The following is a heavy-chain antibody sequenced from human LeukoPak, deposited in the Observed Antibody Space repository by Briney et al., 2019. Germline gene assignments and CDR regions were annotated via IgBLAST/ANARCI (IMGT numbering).Heavy chain of an antibody. Sequence: GASVKVSCKASGYTITGYYMHWVRQAPGQGLEWMGRINPNSGGTNYAQKFQGRVTMTRDTSISTAYMELSRLRSDDTAVYYCAFLEEWSNFDYWGQGTLVTVSS. CDR1: GYTITGYY. V-gene: IGHV1-2*06. CDR3: AFLEEWSNFDY. CDR2: INPNSGGT. J-gene: IGHJ4*02. D-gene: IGHD3-3*01.